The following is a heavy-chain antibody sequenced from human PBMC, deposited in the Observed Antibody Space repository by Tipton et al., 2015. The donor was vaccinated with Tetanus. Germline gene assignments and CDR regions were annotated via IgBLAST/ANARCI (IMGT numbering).Heavy chain of an antibody. CDR2: IYYSGST. V-gene: IGHV4-39*01. CDR1: GGSISSSSYF. D-gene: IGHD6-13*01. J-gene: IGHJ4*02. Sequence: TLSLTCTVSGGSISSSSYFWGWIRQPPGKGLEWIGSIYYSGSTYYNPSLKSRVTISVDTSKNQFSLKLSSVTAADTAVYYCARPGGSSRYTHYLDYWGQGTLVTVSS. CDR3: ARPGGSSRYTHYLDY.